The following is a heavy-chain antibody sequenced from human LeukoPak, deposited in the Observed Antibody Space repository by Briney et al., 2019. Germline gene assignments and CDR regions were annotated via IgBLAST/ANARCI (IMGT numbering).Heavy chain of an antibody. CDR3: ARGGAYYYDSSGWFDP. J-gene: IGHJ5*02. CDR2: IYYSGST. CDR1: GGSISSYY. Sequence: SETLSLTCTVSGGSISSYYWSWIRQPPGKGLEWIGNIYYSGSTNYNPSLKSRVTISVDTSKNQFSLKLSSVTAADTAVYYCARGGAYYYDSSGWFDPWGQGTLVTVSS. D-gene: IGHD3-22*01. V-gene: IGHV4-59*01.